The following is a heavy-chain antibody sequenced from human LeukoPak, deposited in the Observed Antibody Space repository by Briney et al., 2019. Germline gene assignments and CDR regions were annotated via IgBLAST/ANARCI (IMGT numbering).Heavy chain of an antibody. Sequence: GGSLRLSCAASGFAFNKYWMHWVRQTPGKGLVWVSRINGDGSTTSYADSVKGGFTISRDNAKNTLYLQMSSLRAEDTAVYYCAKLWYDSSSWYDAYFDYWGQGTLVTVSS. V-gene: IGHV3-74*01. J-gene: IGHJ4*02. CDR3: AKLWYDSSSWYDAYFDY. CDR1: GFAFNKYW. CDR2: INGDGSTT. D-gene: IGHD6-13*01.